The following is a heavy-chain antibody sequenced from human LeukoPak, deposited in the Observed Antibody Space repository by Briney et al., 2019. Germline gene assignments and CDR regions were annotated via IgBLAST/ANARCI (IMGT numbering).Heavy chain of an antibody. D-gene: IGHD3-10*01. V-gene: IGHV4-59*01. CDR1: GGSISTYY. CDR3: ASTPSNYYGSGSSPYYFDY. Sequence: SETLSLTCTVSGGSISTYYWSWIRQPPGKRLEWIGYVDDTGSTSYNPSLKSRVTISVDTSKNQFSLKLSSVTAADTAVYYCASTPSNYYGSGSSPYYFDYWGQGTLVTVSS. J-gene: IGHJ4*02. CDR2: VDDTGST.